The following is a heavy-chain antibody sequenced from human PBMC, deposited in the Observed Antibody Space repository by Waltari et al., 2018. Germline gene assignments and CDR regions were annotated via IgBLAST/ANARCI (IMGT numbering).Heavy chain of an antibody. CDR1: GFTFDDYA. Sequence: QLVESGGGLVQPGWSLRLSCTASGFTFDDYAMHWVRQIPGEGLEWVSGISWNSDMIGYADSVKGRFTISRDNAKNSLYLQMNSLRAEDTALYYCAKDISFGHYYYGLDVWGQGTTVTVSS. CDR3: AKDISFGHYYYGLDV. J-gene: IGHJ6*02. V-gene: IGHV3-9*01. CDR2: ISWNSDMI. D-gene: IGHD3-16*01.